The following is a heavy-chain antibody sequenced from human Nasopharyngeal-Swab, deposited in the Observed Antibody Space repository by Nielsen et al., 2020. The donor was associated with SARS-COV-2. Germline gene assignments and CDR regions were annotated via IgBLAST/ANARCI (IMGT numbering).Heavy chain of an antibody. J-gene: IGHJ4*02. V-gene: IGHV3-9*01. Sequence: SLKISCAASGFTFDDYAMHWVRQAPGKGLEWVSGISWNSVSIGYADSVKGRFTISRDNAKNSLYLQMNSLRAEDTATYFCARGVTYRDYIWGSYGVYFDHWGQGILVSVSS. D-gene: IGHD3-16*01. CDR3: ARGVTYRDYIWGSYGVYFDH. CDR2: ISWNSVSI. CDR1: GFTFDDYA.